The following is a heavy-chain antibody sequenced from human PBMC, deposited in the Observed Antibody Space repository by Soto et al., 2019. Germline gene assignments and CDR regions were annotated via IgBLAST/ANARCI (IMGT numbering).Heavy chain of an antibody. J-gene: IGHJ6*02. D-gene: IGHD6-19*01. CDR2: IIPIFGTA. V-gene: IGHV1-69*01. Sequence: QAQLEQSGGEVKKPGSSVKVSCKASRVAFSKFIVTWVRQAPGLGLEWVGGIIPIFGTANYAQKFQGRVTINADESTSTSYMEVNNLRSEDTAVYAKGRYSSPMGYYYGMDVWGQGTTVTVSS. CDR1: RVAFSKFI. CDR3: GRYSSPMGYYYGMDV.